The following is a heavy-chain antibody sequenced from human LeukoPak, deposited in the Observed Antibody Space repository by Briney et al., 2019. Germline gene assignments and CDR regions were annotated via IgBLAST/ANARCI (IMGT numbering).Heavy chain of an antibody. CDR1: GFTFSTSA. Sequence: GGSLRLSCAASGFTFSTSAMHWVRQAPGKGLEWVANIRQDGSEKYYVDSVKGRFTISRDNAQNSLYLQMNSLRVEDTAVYYCASPAEGYWGQGTLVTVSS. V-gene: IGHV3-7*03. J-gene: IGHJ4*02. CDR3: ASPAEGY. CDR2: IRQDGSEK.